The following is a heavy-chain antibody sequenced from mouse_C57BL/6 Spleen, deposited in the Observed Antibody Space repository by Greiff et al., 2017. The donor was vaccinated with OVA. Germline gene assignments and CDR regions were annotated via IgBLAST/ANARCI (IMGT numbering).Heavy chain of an antibody. CDR2: IDPEDGET. D-gene: IGHD1-1*01. CDR1: GFNIKDYY. Sequence: VQLQQSGAELVKPGASVKLSCTASGFNIKDYYMHWVKQRTEQGLEWIGWIDPEDGETKYAPKFQGKATITADTTSNTAYLQLSSLTSEDTAVYYCARGAYGSSSYWYFDVWGTGTTVTVSS. CDR3: ARGAYGSSSYWYFDV. V-gene: IGHV14-2*01. J-gene: IGHJ1*03.